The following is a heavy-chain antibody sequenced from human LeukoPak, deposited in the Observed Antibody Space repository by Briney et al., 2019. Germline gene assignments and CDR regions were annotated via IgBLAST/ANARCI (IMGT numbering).Heavy chain of an antibody. Sequence: ASVKVSCKASGGTFSSYAISWVRQAPGQGLEWMGGIIPIFGTANYAQKFQGRVTITADKSTSTAYMELRSLRSDDTAVYYCARAVCSGGSCYYDYWGQGTLVTVSS. CDR2: IIPIFGTA. D-gene: IGHD2-15*01. CDR3: ARAVCSGGSCYYDY. CDR1: GGTFSSYA. V-gene: IGHV1-69*06. J-gene: IGHJ4*02.